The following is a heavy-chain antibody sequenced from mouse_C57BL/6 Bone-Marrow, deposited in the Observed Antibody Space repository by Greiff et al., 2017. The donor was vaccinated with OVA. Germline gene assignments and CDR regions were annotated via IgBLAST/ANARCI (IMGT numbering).Heavy chain of an antibody. CDR2: IDPENGDT. V-gene: IGHV14-4*01. J-gene: IGHJ2*01. CDR1: GFNIKDAY. D-gene: IGHD2-2*01. CDR3: TTGWFYFDY. Sequence: EVKLQQSVAELVRPGASVKLSCTASGFNIKDAYMHWVKQRPEQGLEWIGWIDPENGDTEYASKFQGKATITADTSSNTAYLQLSSLTSEDTAVYYCTTGWFYFDYWGQGTTLTVSS.